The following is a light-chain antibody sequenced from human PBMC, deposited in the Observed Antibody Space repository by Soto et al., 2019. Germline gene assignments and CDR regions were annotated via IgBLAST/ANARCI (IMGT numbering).Light chain of an antibody. CDR1: SSDVGSYNL. CDR2: EGS. CDR3: CSSASCSTFNYV. V-gene: IGLV2-23*01. J-gene: IGLJ1*01. Sequence: QSALTQPASVSGSPGQSITISCTGTSSDVGSYNLVSWYQQHPGKAPKLMIYEGSKRPSGVSNRFSGSKSGNTASLTISGLQAEDEADYYSCSSASCSTFNYVFVTGS.